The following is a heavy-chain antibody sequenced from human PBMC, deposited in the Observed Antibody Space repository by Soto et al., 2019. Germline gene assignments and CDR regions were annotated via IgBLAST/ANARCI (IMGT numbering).Heavy chain of an antibody. CDR2: MNPNSGHT. J-gene: IGHJ5*02. V-gene: IGHV1-8*01. CDR1: GYTFTSYD. Sequence: QVQLVQSGAEVKKPGASVKVSCKASGYTFTSYDINWVRQATGQGLEWMGWMNPNSGHTGYAQKFLDRVTMTRNNAISTAYMELSSLRSEDTAVYYCARVSAGGVNWFDPWGQGTLVTVSS. D-gene: IGHD3-10*01. CDR3: ARVSAGGVNWFDP.